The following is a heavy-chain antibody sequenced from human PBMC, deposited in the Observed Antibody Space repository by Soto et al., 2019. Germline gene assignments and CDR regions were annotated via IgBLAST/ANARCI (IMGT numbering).Heavy chain of an antibody. D-gene: IGHD2-2*01. CDR2: INHSGST. CDR1: GGSFSGYY. V-gene: IGHV4-34*01. J-gene: IGHJ6*02. Sequence: PSETLSLTCAVYGGSFSGYYWSWIRQPPGKGLEWIGEINHSGSTNYNPSLKSRVTISVDTSKNQFSLKRSSVTAADTAVYYCARGRGCSSTSCLYYYYYYGMDVWGQGTTVKVSS. CDR3: ARGRGCSSTSCLYYYYYYGMDV.